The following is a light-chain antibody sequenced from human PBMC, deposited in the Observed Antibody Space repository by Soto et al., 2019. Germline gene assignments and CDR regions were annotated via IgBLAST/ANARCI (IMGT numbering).Light chain of an antibody. Sequence: EIMMTQSPATLSVSPGERATLSCRASQSVSNKLAWYQQKPGQAPRLLIYDASTRATGIPARFSGSGSGAEFTLTISSLQSEDFALYYCQQYNNWPPITFGQGTRLEIK. CDR3: QQYNNWPPIT. J-gene: IGKJ5*01. CDR1: QSVSNK. V-gene: IGKV3-15*01. CDR2: DAS.